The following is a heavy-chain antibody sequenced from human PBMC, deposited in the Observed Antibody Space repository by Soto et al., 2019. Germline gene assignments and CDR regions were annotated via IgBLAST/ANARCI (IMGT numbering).Heavy chain of an antibody. D-gene: IGHD3-10*01. V-gene: IGHV2-5*02. Sequence: QITLKESGPTLVKPTQTLTLTCTFSGFSLSTSGVGVGWIRQPPGKALEWLALIYWDDDKRYSPSLKSRLTITKDTTKNQVVLTMTNMDPVDTATYYCAHIEGSGADFDYWGQGTLVTVSS. CDR2: IYWDDDK. J-gene: IGHJ4*02. CDR1: GFSLSTSGVG. CDR3: AHIEGSGADFDY.